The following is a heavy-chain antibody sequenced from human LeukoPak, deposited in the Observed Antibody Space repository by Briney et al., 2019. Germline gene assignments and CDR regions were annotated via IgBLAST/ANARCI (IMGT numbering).Heavy chain of an antibody. J-gene: IGHJ4*02. D-gene: IGHD3-10*01. CDR3: ARQGDYYGSGSYYSGDY. CDR1: GYSFTSCW. Sequence: GESLKISCKGSGYSFTSCWIGWVRQMPGKGLEWMGIIYPGDSDTRYSPSFQGQVTISADKSISTAYLQWSSLKASDTAMYYCARQGDYYGSGSYYSGDYWGQGTLVTVSS. CDR2: IYPGDSDT. V-gene: IGHV5-51*01.